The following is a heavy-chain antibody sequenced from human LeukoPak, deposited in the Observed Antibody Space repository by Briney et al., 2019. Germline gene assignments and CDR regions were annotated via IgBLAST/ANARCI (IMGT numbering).Heavy chain of an antibody. CDR2: IYYSGST. Sequence: KSSQTLSLTCTVSGGSISSGGYYWSWIRQHPGKGLEWIGYIYYSGSTYYNPSLKSRVTISVDTSKNQFSLQLSSVTAADTAVYYCAKEKVGYYDSSGKGHFDYWGQGTLVTVSS. V-gene: IGHV4-31*03. CDR1: GGSISSGGYY. J-gene: IGHJ4*02. CDR3: AKEKVGYYDSSGKGHFDY. D-gene: IGHD3-22*01.